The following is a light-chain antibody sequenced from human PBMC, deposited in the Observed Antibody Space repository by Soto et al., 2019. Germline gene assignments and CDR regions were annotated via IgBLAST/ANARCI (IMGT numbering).Light chain of an antibody. Sequence: DIVMTQSPLSLPVTPGEPASISCRSSQSLLHSSGYSYLDWYLQKPGQSPQLLIYSGSNRAAGVPDRFSGSGSGTDLTLNISRVEAEDVGVYYCMQALQTPPTFGQGTRLEIK. CDR1: QSLLHSSGYSY. V-gene: IGKV2-28*01. CDR2: SGS. CDR3: MQALQTPPT. J-gene: IGKJ5*01.